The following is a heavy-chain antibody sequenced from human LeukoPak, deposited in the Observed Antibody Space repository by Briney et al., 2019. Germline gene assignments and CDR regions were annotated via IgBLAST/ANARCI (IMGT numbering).Heavy chain of an antibody. CDR3: ARARAGIAVAAYYFDY. V-gene: IGHV1-18*01. J-gene: IGHJ4*02. CDR2: ISAYNGNT. Sequence: ASVKVSCTASGYTFTSYGISWVRQAPGQGLEWMGWISAYNGNTNYAQKLQGRVTMTTGTSTSTAYMELRSLRSDDTAVYYCARARAGIAVAAYYFDYWGQGTLVTVSS. CDR1: GYTFTSYG. D-gene: IGHD6-19*01.